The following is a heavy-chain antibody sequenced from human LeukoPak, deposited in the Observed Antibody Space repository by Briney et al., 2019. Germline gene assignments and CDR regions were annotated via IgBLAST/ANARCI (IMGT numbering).Heavy chain of an antibody. CDR2: FDPEDGET. V-gene: IGHV1-24*01. CDR1: GYTLTGLS. Sequence: ASVKVSCKVSGYTLTGLSMHWVRQAPGKGLEWMGGFDPEDGETIYAQKFQGRVTMTEDTSTDTAYMELSSLRSEDTAVYYCATMLRVATPYFQHWGQGTLVTVSS. J-gene: IGHJ1*01. CDR3: ATMLRVATPYFQH. D-gene: IGHD5-12*01.